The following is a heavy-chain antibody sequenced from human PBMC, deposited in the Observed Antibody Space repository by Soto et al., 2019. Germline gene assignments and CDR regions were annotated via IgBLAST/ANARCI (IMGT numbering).Heavy chain of an antibody. J-gene: IGHJ4*02. V-gene: IGHV3-9*01. CDR2: ISWNVGSI. Sequence: EVPLVESGGGLVQPGRSLRLSCAASGFTFDDYAMHWVRQAPGKGLEWVSGISWNVGSIAYADSVKGRFTISRDNAKNSLYLQMTSLRAEDTALYYCAKGVAGWYYFDYWGQGTLVTVSS. CDR3: AKGVAGWYYFDY. CDR1: GFTFDDYA. D-gene: IGHD3-3*01.